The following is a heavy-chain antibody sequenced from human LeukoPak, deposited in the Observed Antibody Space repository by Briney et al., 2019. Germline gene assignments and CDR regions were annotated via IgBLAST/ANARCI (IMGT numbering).Heavy chain of an antibody. CDR3: ARVRLDQIDY. CDR2: ISSSGSTI. D-gene: IGHD1/OR15-1a*01. J-gene: IGHJ4*02. Sequence: GGCLRLSCAASGFTFSSYEMNWVRQAPGKGLEWVSYISSSGSTIYYADSVKGRFTISRDNAKNSLYLQMNSLRAEDTAVYYCARVRLDQIDYWGQGTLVTVSS. CDR1: GFTFSSYE. V-gene: IGHV3-48*03.